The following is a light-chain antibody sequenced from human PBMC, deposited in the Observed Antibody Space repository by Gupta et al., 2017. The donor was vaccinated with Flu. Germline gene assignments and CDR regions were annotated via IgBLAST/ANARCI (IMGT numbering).Light chain of an antibody. CDR1: QNLNSW. J-gene: IGKJ2*01. CDR3: QQYNGY. V-gene: IGKV1-5*03. Sequence: TQAASTRAASVGDRVTSSGRARQNLNSWLAWYQQKPGKAPKLLIYEASSVETGVPSRCSGSGSGTECTLTISSLQPDDFATDYCQQYNGYFGQGTNLEIK. CDR2: EAS.